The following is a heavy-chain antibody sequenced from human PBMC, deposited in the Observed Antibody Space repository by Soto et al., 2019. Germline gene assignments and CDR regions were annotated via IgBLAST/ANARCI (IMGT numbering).Heavy chain of an antibody. Sequence: SVKVSCKASGGTFSSYAISWVRQAPGQGLEWMGGIIPIFGTANHAQKFQGRVTITADESTSTAYMELSSLRSEDTAVYYCARLLAAAGTGYYYYYGMDVWGQGTTVTVSS. J-gene: IGHJ6*02. D-gene: IGHD6-13*01. CDR2: IIPIFGTA. CDR3: ARLLAAAGTGYYYYYGMDV. V-gene: IGHV1-69*13. CDR1: GGTFSSYA.